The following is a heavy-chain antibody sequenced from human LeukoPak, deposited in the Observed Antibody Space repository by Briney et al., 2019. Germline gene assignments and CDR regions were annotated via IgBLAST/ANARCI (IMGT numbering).Heavy chain of an antibody. CDR3: AKEGPGYYDSSGYHAYFDY. D-gene: IGHD3-22*01. J-gene: IGHJ4*02. CDR1: GFTFRSNG. CDR2: ISSNGGST. V-gene: IGHV3-64D*06. Sequence: GGPLRLSCSASGFTFRSNGMHWVRQAPGKGLEYVSAISSNGGSTYYADFVKGRFTISRDNSKNTLYLQMSSLRAEDTAVYYCAKEGPGYYDSSGYHAYFDYWGQGTLVTVSS.